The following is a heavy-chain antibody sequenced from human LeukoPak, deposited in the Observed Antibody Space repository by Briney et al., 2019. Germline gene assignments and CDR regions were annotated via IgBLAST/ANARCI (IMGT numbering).Heavy chain of an antibody. D-gene: IGHD5-18*01. CDR3: AREGQQWFHSAFDI. CDR1: GDSISSYY. J-gene: IGHJ3*02. Sequence: SETLSLTCTVSGDSISSYYWSWLRQPPGKGLEWIGYIYYTGSTNYNPSLKSRVTIGLDTSKNQLSLKLSSVTAADTAVYYCAREGQQWFHSAFDIWGQGKMVTVSS. CDR2: IYYTGST. V-gene: IGHV4-59*01.